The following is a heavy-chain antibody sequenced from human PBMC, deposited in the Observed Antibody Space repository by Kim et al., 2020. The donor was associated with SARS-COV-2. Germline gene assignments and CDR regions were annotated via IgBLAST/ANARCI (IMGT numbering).Heavy chain of an antibody. CDR3: ESGPVIALAGRCFVS. CDR2: ITHGGST. V-gene: IGHV4-34*01. Sequence: SETLSLTCAVSGESFSGHYWSWIRQPPGKGLEWIGEITHGGSTHYNPSLKVRVTFSVATSKKQFSLTLNSVTAADTAASYCESGPVIALAGRCFVSWGEG. CDR1: GESFSGHY. D-gene: IGHD6-19*01. J-gene: IGHJ1*01.